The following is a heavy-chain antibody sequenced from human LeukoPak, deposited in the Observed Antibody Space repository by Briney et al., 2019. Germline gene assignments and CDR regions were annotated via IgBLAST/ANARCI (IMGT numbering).Heavy chain of an antibody. Sequence: ASVKVSCKASGYTFTGYYMHGVRQATGQGLEWMGWMNPNSGNTGYAQKFQGRVTMTRNTSISTAYMELSSLRSEDTAVYYCARGGYSYFWTGGRELDYWGQGTLVTVSS. CDR3: ARGGYSYFWTGGRELDY. V-gene: IGHV1-8*02. J-gene: IGHJ4*02. CDR1: GYTFTGYY. CDR2: MNPNSGNT. D-gene: IGHD3/OR15-3a*01.